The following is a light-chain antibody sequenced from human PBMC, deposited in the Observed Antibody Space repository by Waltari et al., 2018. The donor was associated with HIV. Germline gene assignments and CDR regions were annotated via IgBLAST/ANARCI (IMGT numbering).Light chain of an antibody. CDR3: QSYDSSLSAYV. V-gene: IGLV1-40*01. CDR1: SPNIGAGYD. CDR2: SDN. Sequence: QSVLTQSPPVSGAPGQRVTISCSGTSPNIGAGYDVPWFQHLPGTAPKHLVYSDNNRPSGVPDRFSASKSGTSASLAISGLQVDDEATYYCQSYDSSLSAYVFGPGTKVTVL. J-gene: IGLJ1*01.